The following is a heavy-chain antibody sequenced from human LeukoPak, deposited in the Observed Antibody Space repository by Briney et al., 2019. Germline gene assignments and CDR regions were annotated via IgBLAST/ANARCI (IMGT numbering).Heavy chain of an antibody. D-gene: IGHD3-9*01. Sequence: SETLSLTCTVSGGSISSSSYYWVWLRQPPGKGLEWIGSIYYSGSTYYNPSLKSRVTISVDTSKSQFSLKLSSVTAADTAVYYCARPADYDILTGYRYWGQGTLVTVSS. CDR1: GGSISSSSYY. J-gene: IGHJ4*02. CDR3: ARPADYDILTGYRY. CDR2: IYYSGST. V-gene: IGHV4-39*01.